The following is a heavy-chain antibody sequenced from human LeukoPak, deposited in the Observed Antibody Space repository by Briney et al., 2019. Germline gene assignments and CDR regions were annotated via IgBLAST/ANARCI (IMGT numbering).Heavy chain of an antibody. CDR2: INSDGSFT. CDR3: ARAPNYDSSGYPFDY. D-gene: IGHD3-22*01. Sequence: GGSLRLSCAASGFTFSRYWMHWVRQAPGKGVVWVSRINSDGSFTTCADSVEGGFTISRDNAKNTLYLQMNSVRADDTAVYYCARAPNYDSSGYPFDYWGQGTLVTVSS. J-gene: IGHJ4*02. CDR1: GFTFSRYW. V-gene: IGHV3-74*01.